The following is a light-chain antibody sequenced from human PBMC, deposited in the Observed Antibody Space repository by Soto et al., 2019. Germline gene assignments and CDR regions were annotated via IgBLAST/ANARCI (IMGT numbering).Light chain of an antibody. CDR1: QSISSN. J-gene: IGKJ1*01. V-gene: IGKV3-15*01. Sequence: EIVMTQSPATLSVSPGERVTLSCRASQSISSNLAWYQQKPGQAPRLLIYGASTRATGIPARFSGSGSGTEFTLTISRLQSEDFAVYYCQQYNNWPPWTFGQGTKVEIE. CDR2: GAS. CDR3: QQYNNWPPWT.